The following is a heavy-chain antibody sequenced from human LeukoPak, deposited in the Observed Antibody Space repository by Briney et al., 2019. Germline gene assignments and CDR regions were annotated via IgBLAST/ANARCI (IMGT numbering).Heavy chain of an antibody. CDR3: AKAYDAFDI. V-gene: IGHV3-48*02. J-gene: IGHJ3*02. CDR1: GFTFSTYP. D-gene: IGHD3-16*01. CDR2: IRGSSTI. Sequence: GGSLRLSCAASGFTFSTYPMNWVRQAPGKGLEWISHIRGSSTIYYADSVKGRFTISRDNAKNSLYLQMNSLRDEDTAVYYCAKAYDAFDIWGQGTMVTVSS.